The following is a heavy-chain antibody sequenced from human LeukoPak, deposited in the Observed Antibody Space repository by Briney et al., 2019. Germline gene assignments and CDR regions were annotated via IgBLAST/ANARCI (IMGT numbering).Heavy chain of an antibody. CDR1: GYTFTSYG. J-gene: IGHJ4*02. CDR2: ISAYDGNT. D-gene: IGHD1-26*01. V-gene: IGHV1-18*01. CDR3: ARDRGGSSRHEFDY. Sequence: ASVKVSCKASGYTFTSYGISWVRQAPGQGLEWMGWISAYDGNTNYAQKLQGRVTMTTDTSTSTAYMELRSLRSDDTAVYYCARDRGGSSRHEFDYWGQGTLVTVSS.